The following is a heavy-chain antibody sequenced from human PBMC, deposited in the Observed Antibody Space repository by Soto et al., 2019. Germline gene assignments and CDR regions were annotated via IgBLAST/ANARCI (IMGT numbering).Heavy chain of an antibody. CDR3: ARVVHYYGSGSYYGPYFDY. Sequence: QVQLVESGGGLVKPGGSLRLSCAASGFTFSEYYMSWIRQAPGKGLEWVSYISSSSSYTNYADSVKGRFTISRDNAKNSLYLQMNSLRAEDTAVYYCARVVHYYGSGSYYGPYFDYWGQGTLVTVSS. J-gene: IGHJ4*02. V-gene: IGHV3-11*05. CDR1: GFTFSEYY. CDR2: ISSSSSYT. D-gene: IGHD3-10*01.